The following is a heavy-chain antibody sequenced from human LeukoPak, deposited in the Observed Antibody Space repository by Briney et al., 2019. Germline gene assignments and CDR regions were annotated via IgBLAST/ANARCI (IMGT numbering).Heavy chain of an antibody. CDR2: IRQDESEK. D-gene: IGHD3-10*01. J-gene: IGHJ4*02. CDR1: GFTFSNHW. V-gene: IGHV3-7*01. Sequence: GGSLRLSCAASGFTFSNHWMTWVRQAPGKGLEWVANIRQDESEKYYVDSVKGRFTISRDNAKNSLYLQMNSLRAEDTAVYYCARDFGVYYGSGSYYNPLLGIDYWGQGTLVTVSS. CDR3: ARDFGVYYGSGSYYNPLLGIDY.